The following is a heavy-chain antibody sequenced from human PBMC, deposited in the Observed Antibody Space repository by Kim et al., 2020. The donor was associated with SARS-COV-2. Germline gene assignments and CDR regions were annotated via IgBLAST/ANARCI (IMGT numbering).Heavy chain of an antibody. Sequence: GGSLRLSCAASGFTFSSYAMSWVRQAPGKGLEWVSVIYSGGSSTYYADSVKGRFTISRDNSKNTLYLQMNSLRAEDTAVYYCAKDHRPRSEGATFNYYYYGMDVWGQGTTVTVSS. CDR3: AKDHRPRSEGATFNYYYYGMDV. CDR2: IYSGGSST. D-gene: IGHD1-26*01. V-gene: IGHV3-23*03. J-gene: IGHJ6*02. CDR1: GFTFSSYA.